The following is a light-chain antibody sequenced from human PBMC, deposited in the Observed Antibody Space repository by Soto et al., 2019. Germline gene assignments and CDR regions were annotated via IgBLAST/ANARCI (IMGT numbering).Light chain of an antibody. Sequence: QSALTQPASVSGSPGQSITISCTGTSSDVGGYNYVCWYQQYPGKAPKLMIYEVTNRPSGVSNRFSGSKSGNTASLTISGLQAEDEADYYCSSYASSRTYVFGTGTKVTVL. J-gene: IGLJ1*01. V-gene: IGLV2-14*01. CDR2: EVT. CDR3: SSYASSRTYV. CDR1: SSDVGGYNY.